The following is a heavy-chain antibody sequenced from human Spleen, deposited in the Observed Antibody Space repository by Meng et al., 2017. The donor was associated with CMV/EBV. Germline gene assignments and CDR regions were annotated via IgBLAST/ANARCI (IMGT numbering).Heavy chain of an antibody. CDR1: GFTFSSYG. V-gene: IGHV3-30*02. CDR2: IRYDGSNK. J-gene: IGHJ6*02. D-gene: IGHD3-10*01. CDR3: ASSIINYYYYGMDV. Sequence: GESLKISCAASGFTFSSYGMHWVRQAPGKGLEWVAFIRYDGSNKYYADSVKGRFTISRDNSKNTLYLQMNSLRAEDTAVYYCASSIINYYYYGMDVWGQGTTVTVS.